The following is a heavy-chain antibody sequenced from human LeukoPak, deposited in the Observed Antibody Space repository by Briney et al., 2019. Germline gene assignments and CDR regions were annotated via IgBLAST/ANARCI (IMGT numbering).Heavy chain of an antibody. CDR2: LSADGSHK. J-gene: IGHJ4*02. D-gene: IGHD6-13*01. CDR1: GFTLSSYS. Sequence: GGSLRLSCAASGFTLSSYSMNWVRQAPGKGLEWVAVLSADGSHKQFADSVKDRFDISRDNSKQTLYLQMNGLKSEDTAVYYCAKGGVSDRGSWYGDYFDYWGQGTLVTVSS. CDR3: AKGGVSDRGSWYGDYFDY. V-gene: IGHV3-30*18.